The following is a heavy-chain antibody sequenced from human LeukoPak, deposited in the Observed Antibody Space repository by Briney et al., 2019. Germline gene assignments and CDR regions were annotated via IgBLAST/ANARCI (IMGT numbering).Heavy chain of an antibody. D-gene: IGHD2-15*01. CDR2: ISSRGTTI. CDR1: GFTFSSYA. V-gene: IGHV3-48*03. CDR3: ARVRSGLHMDV. J-gene: IGHJ6*02. Sequence: QPGRSLRLSCAASGFTFSSYAMHWVRQAPGKGLEWVSYISSRGTTIYYVDSVKGRFTISRDNAKNSLYLQMNSLRAEDTALYYCARVRSGLHMDVWGQGTTVTVSS.